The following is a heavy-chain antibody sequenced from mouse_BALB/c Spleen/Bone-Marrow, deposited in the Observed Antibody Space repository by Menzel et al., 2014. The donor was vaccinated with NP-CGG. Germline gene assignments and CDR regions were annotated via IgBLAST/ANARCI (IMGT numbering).Heavy chain of an antibody. Sequence: EVMLVESGAELVKPGASVKLSCTASGFNIKDTYMHWVKQRPEQGLEWIGRIDPANGNTKYDPKFQGKAAITADTSSNTAYLQLSSLTSEDTAVYYCGRGLLQYYYAIVYWGQGTPVTSSS. CDR2: IDPANGNT. CDR3: GRGLLQYYYAIVY. V-gene: IGHV14-3*02. D-gene: IGHD2-3*01. J-gene: IGHJ4*01. CDR1: GFNIKDTY.